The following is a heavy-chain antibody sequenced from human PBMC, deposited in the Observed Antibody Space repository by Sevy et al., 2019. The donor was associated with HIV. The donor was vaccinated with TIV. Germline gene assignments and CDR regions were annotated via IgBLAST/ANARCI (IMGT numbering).Heavy chain of an antibody. V-gene: IGHV3-30*18. CDR1: GFTFSSYD. Sequence: GGSLRLSCAASGFTFSSYDIHWVRQAPGKGLEWVAIISYDGSYRYYADSVWGRFSMSRDNSKNTMYLQMSGLSAEDTAVYYCAKNRPPRGSYFSRSGMGVWGRGTTVTVSS. J-gene: IGHJ6*02. CDR2: ISYDGSYR. D-gene: IGHD3-16*01. CDR3: AKNRPPRGSYFSRSGMGV.